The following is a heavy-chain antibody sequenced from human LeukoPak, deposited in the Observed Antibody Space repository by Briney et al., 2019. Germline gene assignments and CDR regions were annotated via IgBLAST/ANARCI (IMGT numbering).Heavy chain of an antibody. CDR2: ISWDGGST. D-gene: IGHD6-19*01. J-gene: IGHJ4*02. CDR3: AKGPLRSGSSGWCSEGFDY. V-gene: IGHV3-43D*03. CDR1: GFTFDDYA. Sequence: PGGSLRLSCAASGFTFDDYAMHWVRQAPGKGLEWVSLISWDGGSTFYADSVKGRFTISRDNSKNSLYLQMNSLRTEDTALYFCAKGPLRSGSSGWCSEGFDYWGQGTLVTVSS.